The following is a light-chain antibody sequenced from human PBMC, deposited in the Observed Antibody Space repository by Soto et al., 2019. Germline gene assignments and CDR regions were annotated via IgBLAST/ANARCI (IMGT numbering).Light chain of an antibody. CDR2: DVS. Sequence: QSALTQPRSVSGSPGQSVTISCTGTSSDVGGYNYVSWYQQHPGTVPKLMIYDVSNRPSGVPDRFSGSKSGNTASLTISRLQAEDEADYYCCSYAGGHTSLLFGGGTQLTVL. J-gene: IGLJ2*01. CDR3: CSYAGGHTSLL. V-gene: IGLV2-11*01. CDR1: SSDVGGYNY.